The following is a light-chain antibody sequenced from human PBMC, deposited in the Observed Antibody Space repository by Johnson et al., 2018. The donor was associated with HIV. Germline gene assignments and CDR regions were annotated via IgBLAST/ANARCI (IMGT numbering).Light chain of an antibody. CDR2: DNN. CDR3: GTLDSSLSAYV. J-gene: IGLJ1*01. Sequence: QFVLTQPPSVSAAPGQKVTISCSGSSSNIGNNYVSWYQQLPGTAPKLIIYDNNKRPSGIPDRFSGPKSGTSANLGIPGRHTGDEADYYCGTLDSSLSAYVFGTGTKVTVL. CDR1: SSNIGNNY. V-gene: IGLV1-51*01.